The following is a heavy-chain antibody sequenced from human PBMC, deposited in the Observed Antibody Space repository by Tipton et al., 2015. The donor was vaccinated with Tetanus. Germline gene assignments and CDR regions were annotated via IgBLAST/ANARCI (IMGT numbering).Heavy chain of an antibody. CDR1: GFTFSSYG. J-gene: IGHJ6*02. D-gene: IGHD1-26*01. Sequence: SLRLSCAASGFTFSSYGMHWVRQATGKGLEWVSAIGTAGDTYYPGSVKGRFTISRENAKNSLYLQMNSLRAGDTAVYYCARAGATLTYDYYGMDVWGQGTTVTVSS. CDR2: IGTAGDT. CDR3: ARAGATLTYDYYGMDV. V-gene: IGHV3-13*01.